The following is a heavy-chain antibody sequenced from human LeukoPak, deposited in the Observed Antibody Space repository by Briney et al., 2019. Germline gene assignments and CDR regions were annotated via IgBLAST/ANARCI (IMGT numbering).Heavy chain of an antibody. CDR2: INPNSGGT. D-gene: IGHD6-13*01. J-gene: IGHJ4*02. V-gene: IGHV1-2*02. CDR3: ARIGPYSSSWYVDY. Sequence: ASVKVSRKASGYTFTGYYMHWVRQAPGQGLEWMGWINPNSGGTNYAQKFQGRVTMTRDTSISTAYMELSRLRSDDTAVYYCARIGPYSSSWYVDYWGQGTLVTVSS. CDR1: GYTFTGYY.